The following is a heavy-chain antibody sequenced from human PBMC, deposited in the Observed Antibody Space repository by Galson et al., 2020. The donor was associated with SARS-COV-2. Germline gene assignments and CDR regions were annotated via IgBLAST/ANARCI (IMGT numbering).Heavy chain of an antibody. J-gene: IGHJ4*02. CDR1: GFTFNNYA. D-gene: IGHD6-19*01. CDR2: ISGSGSNT. V-gene: IGHV3-23*01. Sequence: GGSLRLSCAASGFTFNNYAMSWVRQAPGKGLEWVSSISGSGSNTYYADSVKGRFTMSRDNSKNTLYLQMNSLRTEDTAIYYCAKDGGGWYTSGWYYCDYWGQGTLVTVSS. CDR3: AKDGGGWYTSGWYYCDY.